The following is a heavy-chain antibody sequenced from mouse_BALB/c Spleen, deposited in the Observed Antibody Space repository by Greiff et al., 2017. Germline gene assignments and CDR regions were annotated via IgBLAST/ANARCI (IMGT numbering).Heavy chain of an antibody. V-gene: IGHV14-3*02. CDR2: IDPANGNT. CDR3: ARCDYDAWFAY. D-gene: IGHD2-4*01. J-gene: IGHJ3*01. Sequence: EVQVVESGAELVKPGASVKLSCTASGFNIKDTYMHWVKQRPEQGLEWIGRIDPANGNTKYDPKFQGKATITADTSSNTAYLQLSSLTSEDTAVYYCARCDYDAWFAYWGQGTLVTVSA. CDR1: GFNIKDTY.